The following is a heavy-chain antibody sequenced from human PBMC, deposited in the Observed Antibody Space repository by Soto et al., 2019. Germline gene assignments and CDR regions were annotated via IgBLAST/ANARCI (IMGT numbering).Heavy chain of an antibody. CDR2: MYPDDSDT. D-gene: IGHD3-10*01. CDR1: EYSLNTYW. J-gene: IGHJ4*02. Sequence: GEFLKISCQGSEYSLNTYWIAWVRQMPGKGLEWMGIMYPDDSDTRYSPSFQGQVTISADKSINTAYLQWSSLKASDTAIYYCARRVPSAKAFDYWGQGTRVTVS. CDR3: ARRVPSAKAFDY. V-gene: IGHV5-51*01.